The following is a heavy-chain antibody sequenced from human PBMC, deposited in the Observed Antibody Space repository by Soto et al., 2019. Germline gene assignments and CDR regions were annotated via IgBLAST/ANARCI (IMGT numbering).Heavy chain of an antibody. V-gene: IGHV4-30-4*01. CDR1: GGSISSGDYY. J-gene: IGHJ3*02. CDR3: ARERRSPDAFDI. Sequence: PSETLSLTCTFSGGSISSGDYYWSWIRQPPGKGLEWIGYIYYSGSTYYNPSLKSRVTISVDTSKNQFSLKLSSVTAADTAVYYCARERRSPDAFDIWGQGTMVTVSS. CDR2: IYYSGST.